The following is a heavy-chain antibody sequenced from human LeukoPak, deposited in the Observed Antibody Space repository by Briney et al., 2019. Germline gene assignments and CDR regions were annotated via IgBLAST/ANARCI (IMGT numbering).Heavy chain of an antibody. Sequence: SETLSLTCTVSGGSISSGGYYWSWVRQPPGKGLEWIGYIYHSGSTYYNPSLKSRVTISVDRSKNQFSLKLSSVTAADTAVYYCARLGEGSGWYRSKRPFDYWGQGTLVTVSS. J-gene: IGHJ4*02. D-gene: IGHD6-19*01. CDR1: GGSISSGGYY. V-gene: IGHV4-30-2*01. CDR2: IYHSGST. CDR3: ARLGEGSGWYRSKRPFDY.